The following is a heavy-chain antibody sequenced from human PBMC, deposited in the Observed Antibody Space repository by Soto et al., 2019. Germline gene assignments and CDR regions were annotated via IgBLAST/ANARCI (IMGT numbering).Heavy chain of an antibody. Sequence: EVQLVESGGGLVQPGGSLRLSCVASGFDFNSYSMNWVRQAPGKGLEWISYINSGSTSVFYAYSVKGRFTISRDNAKNSLYLQMNSRRAEDTAVYYCTSSASPDAYWGQGTLVTVSS. CDR2: INSGSTSV. D-gene: IGHD1-26*01. CDR3: TSSASPDAY. J-gene: IGHJ4*02. V-gene: IGHV3-48*01. CDR1: GFDFNSYS.